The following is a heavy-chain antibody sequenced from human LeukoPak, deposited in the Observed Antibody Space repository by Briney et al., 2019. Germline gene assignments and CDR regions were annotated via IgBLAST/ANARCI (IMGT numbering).Heavy chain of an antibody. CDR3: ARGLYCTNGVCDGAFDI. J-gene: IGHJ3*02. CDR1: GYTFTGYY. V-gene: IGHV1-69*04. Sequence: SVKVSCKAPGYTFTGYYMHWVRQAPGQGLEWMGRIIPILGIANYAQKFQGRVTITADKSTSTAYMELSSLRSEDTAVYYCARGLYCTNGVCDGAFDIWGQGTMVTVSS. CDR2: IIPILGIA. D-gene: IGHD2-8*01.